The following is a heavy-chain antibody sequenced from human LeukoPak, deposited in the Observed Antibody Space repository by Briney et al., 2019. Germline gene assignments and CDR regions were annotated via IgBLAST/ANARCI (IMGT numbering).Heavy chain of an antibody. D-gene: IGHD6-19*01. Sequence: GGSLRPSCAASGFTFSSYAMSWVRQAPGKGLEWVSAISGSGGSTYYADSVKGRFTISRDNSKNTLYLQMNSLRAEDTAVYYCAEWSVAGSPFDYWGQGTLVTVSS. CDR2: ISGSGGST. CDR1: GFTFSSYA. CDR3: AEWSVAGSPFDY. V-gene: IGHV3-23*01. J-gene: IGHJ4*02.